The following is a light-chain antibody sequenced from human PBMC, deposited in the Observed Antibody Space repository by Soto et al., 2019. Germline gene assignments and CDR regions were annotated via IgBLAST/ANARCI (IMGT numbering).Light chain of an antibody. CDR3: SSYTPSRTVI. CDR1: TSDVGGFNY. V-gene: IGLV2-14*01. J-gene: IGLJ2*01. Sequence: QSALTQPASVSGSPGQSITISCTGTTSDVGGFNYVSWYQQHPGEAPKLMISEVNNRPSGVSHRFSGSKSGNTASLTISGLQAEDEADYNCSSYTPSRTVIFGGGTKLTVL. CDR2: EVN.